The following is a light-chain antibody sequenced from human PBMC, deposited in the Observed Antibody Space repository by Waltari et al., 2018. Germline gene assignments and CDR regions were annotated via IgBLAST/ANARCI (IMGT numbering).Light chain of an antibody. J-gene: IGKJ5*01. CDR1: QTLFYSANSKNY. CDR3: QQYYSSIT. Sequence: DIVLTQSPDSLSVSLGARATINCKSSQTLFYSANSKNYLGWFQPKPGHPPTLLLYWASTRASGVPDRFSGSGSETDFTLTISSLQADDVAVYYCQQYYSSITFGQGTRLEIK. CDR2: WAS. V-gene: IGKV4-1*01.